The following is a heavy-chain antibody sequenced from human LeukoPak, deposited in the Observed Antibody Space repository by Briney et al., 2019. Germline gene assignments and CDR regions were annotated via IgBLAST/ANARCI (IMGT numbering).Heavy chain of an antibody. CDR1: GGSISSSSYY. J-gene: IGHJ4*02. CDR2: IYYSGST. Sequence: SETLSLTCTVSGGSISSSSYYWGWIRQPPGKGLEWIGSIYYSGSTNYNPSLKSRVTISADTSKNQFSLKLSSVTAADTAVYYCARSVYDFWSGYYGYWGQGTLVTVSS. CDR3: ARSVYDFWSGYYGY. D-gene: IGHD3-3*01. V-gene: IGHV4-39*07.